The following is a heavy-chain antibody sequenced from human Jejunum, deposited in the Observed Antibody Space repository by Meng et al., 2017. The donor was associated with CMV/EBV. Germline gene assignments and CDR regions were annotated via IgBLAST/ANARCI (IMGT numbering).Heavy chain of an antibody. D-gene: IGHD6-19*01. CDR3: ARAVMYSYGWYYFDY. CDR1: GYPFSSSC. CDR2: ISPYNPNT. Sequence: SGYPFSSSCLTWVRQAPGQGLEWMGGISPYNPNTNYAQNLQGRVTMTTDTSTSTAYMELRSLRSDDTAVYYCARAVMYSYGWYYFDYWGQGTLVTVSS. J-gene: IGHJ4*02. V-gene: IGHV1-18*01.